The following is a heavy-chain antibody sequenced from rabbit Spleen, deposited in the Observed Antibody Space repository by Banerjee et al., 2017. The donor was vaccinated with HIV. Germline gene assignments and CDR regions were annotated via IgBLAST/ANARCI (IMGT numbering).Heavy chain of an antibody. CDR3: ARDAGSYDYIDVYFNL. D-gene: IGHD8-1*01. V-gene: IGHV1S45*01. J-gene: IGHJ4*01. Sequence: QEQLEESGGGLVKPEGSLTLTCKASGVSFNDKDVMCWVRQAPGKGLEWIACIDGGSSGSTYYASWAQGRFTISKTSSTTVTLQMTSLTAADTATYFCARDAGSYDYIDVYFNLWGPGTLVTVS. CDR1: GVSFNDKDV. CDR2: IDGGSSGST.